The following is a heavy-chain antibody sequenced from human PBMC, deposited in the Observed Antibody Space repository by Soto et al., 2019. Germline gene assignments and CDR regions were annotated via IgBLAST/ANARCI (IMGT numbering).Heavy chain of an antibody. J-gene: IGHJ5*02. D-gene: IGHD2-15*01. CDR2: SNQSGSP. CDR1: SGTISSSNW. CDR3: AGLGIVADHRELDP. Sequence: QVQLQASGPGLVKPSGTLSLTCAVSSGTISSSNWWTWVRQPPVKGLEWMGESNQSGSPNYNPSLRSRVTITVDKSKSPFFLKRTSATTADTAIYYCAGLGIVADHRELDPLGKRTLVTVSS. V-gene: IGHV4-4*02.